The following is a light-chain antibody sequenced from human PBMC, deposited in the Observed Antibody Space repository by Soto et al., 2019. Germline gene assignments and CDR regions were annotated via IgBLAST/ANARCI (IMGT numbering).Light chain of an antibody. J-gene: IGKJ4*01. CDR2: GAS. CDR3: QQYNNWPPLT. Sequence: EIVMTQSPATLSVSPGERATLSFRSSQSVSSTLAWYQQKPGQAPRILLYGASTRATGIPARFSGSGSVTEFTLTNSSLQSEDFAVSYCQQYNNWPPLTGGGGTKVEIK. CDR1: QSVSST. V-gene: IGKV3-15*01.